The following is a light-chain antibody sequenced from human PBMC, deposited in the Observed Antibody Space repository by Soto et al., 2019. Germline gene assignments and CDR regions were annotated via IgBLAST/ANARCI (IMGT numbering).Light chain of an antibody. CDR3: QQYNNWPPT. CDR1: QSVSSSY. Sequence: IVLTQSPCTLSLSPGERATLSCRASQSVSSSYLAWYQQKPGQAPRLLVHGASTRATGVPARFSGSGSGTEFTLTISSLQSEEFAVYYCQQYNNWPPTFGQGTKVDIK. V-gene: IGKV3-15*01. J-gene: IGKJ1*01. CDR2: GAS.